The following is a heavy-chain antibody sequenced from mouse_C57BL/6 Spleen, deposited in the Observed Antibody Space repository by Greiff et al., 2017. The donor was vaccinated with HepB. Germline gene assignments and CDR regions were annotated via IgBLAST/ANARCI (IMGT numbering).Heavy chain of an antibody. CDR1: GYTFTSYW. CDR2: IHPNSGST. CDR3: ARSLITTVVGAMDY. V-gene: IGHV1-64*01. D-gene: IGHD1-1*01. J-gene: IGHJ4*01. Sequence: VQLQQPGAELVKPGASVKLSCKASGYTFTSYWMHWVKQRPGQGLEWIGMIHPNSGSTNYNEKFKSKATLTVDKSSSTAYMQLSSLTSEDSAVYYCARSLITTVVGAMDYWGQGTSVTVSS.